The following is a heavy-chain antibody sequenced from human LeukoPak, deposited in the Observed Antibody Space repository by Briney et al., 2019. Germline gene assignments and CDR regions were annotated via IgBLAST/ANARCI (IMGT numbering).Heavy chain of an antibody. V-gene: IGHV3-66*01. J-gene: IGHJ4*02. CDR2: IYSGGST. D-gene: IGHD3-22*01. CDR3: ARGGSYFDISGYYFY. CDR1: GFTVGSNT. Sequence: GGSLRLSCAASGFTVGSNTMSWVRQAPGKGLEWVSIIYSGGSTSYAASVKGRFTISRDNSKNTLYLQMNSLRTEDTAVYYCARGGSYFDISGYYFYWGQGTLVTVSS.